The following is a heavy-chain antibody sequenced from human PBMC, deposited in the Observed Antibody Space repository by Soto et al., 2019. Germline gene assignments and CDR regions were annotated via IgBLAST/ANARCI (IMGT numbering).Heavy chain of an antibody. D-gene: IGHD3-10*01. CDR1: GGSISSGGYS. J-gene: IGHJ5*02. V-gene: IGHV4-30-2*01. CDR3: ARKTDYYGSGRAWFDP. Sequence: SETLCLTWAVAGGSISSGGYSWSCIRQPQGKGLEWIGYIYHSGSTYYNPSLKSRVTISVDRSKNQFSLKLSSVTAADTAVYYCARKTDYYGSGRAWFDPWGQGTLVTVSS. CDR2: IYHSGST.